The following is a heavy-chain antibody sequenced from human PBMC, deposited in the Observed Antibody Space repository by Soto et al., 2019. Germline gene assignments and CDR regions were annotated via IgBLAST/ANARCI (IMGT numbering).Heavy chain of an antibody. CDR2: ISRSGITI. J-gene: IGHJ4*02. Sequence: GGSLRLSCAASGFPFSHFTMSWVRQAPGKGLEWVSYISRSGITIYYADSVKGRFTISRDNSKNTLYLQMNSLRAEDTAVYYCAYSSTPFDYWGQGTLVTVSS. CDR1: GFPFSHFT. D-gene: IGHD6-13*01. CDR3: AYSSTPFDY. V-gene: IGHV3-23*01.